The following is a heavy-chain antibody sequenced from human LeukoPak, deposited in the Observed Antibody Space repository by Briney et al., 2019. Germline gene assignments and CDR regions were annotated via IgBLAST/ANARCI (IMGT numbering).Heavy chain of an antibody. Sequence: SQTLSLTCAISGDSVSIKRAAWNWVRQSPSRGLEWLGRTYFRSKWYNNYALSEKSRIIVNPDTSKNLFSLQVNSVTPEDTAVYYCARELYDSSGYPIFDAFDPWGQGTMVTVSS. CDR1: GDSVSIKRAA. J-gene: IGHJ3*01. D-gene: IGHD3-22*01. CDR3: ARELYDSSGYPIFDAFDP. V-gene: IGHV6-1*01. CDR2: TYFRSKWYN.